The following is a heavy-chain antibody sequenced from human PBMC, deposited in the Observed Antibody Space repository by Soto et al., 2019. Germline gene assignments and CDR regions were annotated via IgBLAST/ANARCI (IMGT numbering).Heavy chain of an antibody. CDR1: GASISGLY. D-gene: IGHD1-1*01. J-gene: IGHJ5*02. Sequence: SETLSLTCTVSGASISGLYWSWIRKSAGKGLEWIGRIYATGTTDYNPSLKSRVMMSVDTSKKQFSLKLRSVTAADTAVYYCVRDGTKTLRDWFDPWGQGISVTVSS. CDR3: VRDGTKTLRDWFDP. V-gene: IGHV4-4*07. CDR2: IYATGTT.